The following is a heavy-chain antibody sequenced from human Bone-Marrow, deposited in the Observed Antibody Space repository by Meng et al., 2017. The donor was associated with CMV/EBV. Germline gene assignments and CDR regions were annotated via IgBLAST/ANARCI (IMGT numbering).Heavy chain of an antibody. CDR1: GGTFSSYA. Sequence: SVKVSCKASGGTFSSYAISWVRQAPGQGLEWMGGIIPIIGTASYAQKFQDRVTITADRSTSTAYMELSSLRSEDTAVYYCARETRGQQLVLGSWFDPWGQGTLVTVSS. V-gene: IGHV1-69*06. D-gene: IGHD6-13*01. CDR3: ARETRGQQLVLGSWFDP. J-gene: IGHJ5*02. CDR2: IIPIIGTA.